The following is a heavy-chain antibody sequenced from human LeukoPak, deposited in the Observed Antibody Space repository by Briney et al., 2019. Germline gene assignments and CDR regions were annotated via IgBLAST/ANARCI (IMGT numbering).Heavy chain of an antibody. D-gene: IGHD3-22*01. CDR2: IWNDVSNK. CDR1: GFTFSSYG. V-gene: IGHV3-33*01. Sequence: GGSLRLSCAASGFTFSSYGMHWVRQAPGKGLEWVAVIWNDVSNKYYADSVKGRITISRDNSQDTLYLQLNSLRAEDTAVYYCARELVGMIVVDNYAFDIWGQGTMVTVSS. CDR3: ARELVGMIVVDNYAFDI. J-gene: IGHJ3*02.